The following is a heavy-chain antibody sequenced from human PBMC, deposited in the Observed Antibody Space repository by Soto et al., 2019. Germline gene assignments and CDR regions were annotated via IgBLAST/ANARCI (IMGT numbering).Heavy chain of an antibody. CDR3: ARLLWEDWFDP. V-gene: IGHV3-66*01. D-gene: IGHD2-2*01. CDR1: GFTVSSNY. Sequence: PGGSLRLSCAASGFTVSSNYMSWVRQAPGKGLEWVSVIYSGGSTYYADSVKGRFTISRDNSKNTLYLQMNSLRAEDTAVYYCARLLWEDWFDPWGQGTLVTVSS. CDR2: IYSGGST. J-gene: IGHJ5*02.